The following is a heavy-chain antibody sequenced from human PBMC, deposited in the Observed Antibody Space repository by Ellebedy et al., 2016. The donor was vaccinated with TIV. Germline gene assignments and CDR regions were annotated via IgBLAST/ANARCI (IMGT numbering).Heavy chain of an antibody. J-gene: IGHJ4*02. CDR3: ARLWMDIGD. CDR2: IYPGDSDF. Sequence: GESLKISXQGSGYTFTNYWIGWVRQMPGKGLDWMGIIYPGDSDFRYSPSFQGQVTISADKSISTAYLQWSGLKASDTAMYYCARLWMDIGDWGQGTLVTVSS. CDR1: GYTFTNYW. D-gene: IGHD5-12*01. V-gene: IGHV5-51*01.